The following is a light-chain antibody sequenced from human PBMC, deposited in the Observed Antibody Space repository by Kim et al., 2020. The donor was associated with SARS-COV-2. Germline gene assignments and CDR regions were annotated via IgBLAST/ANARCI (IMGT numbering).Light chain of an antibody. CDR2: GAS. J-gene: IGKJ1*01. CDR3: QQYGNSPHT. CDR1: QSVSSSY. Sequence: RGERATLPCRASQSVSSSYLAWDQQKPSQAPRLRIYGASSRATGVPGRFSGSGYGTDFTLTITRLEPEDFAVYYCQQYGNSPHTFGQGTKVDIK. V-gene: IGKV3-20*01.